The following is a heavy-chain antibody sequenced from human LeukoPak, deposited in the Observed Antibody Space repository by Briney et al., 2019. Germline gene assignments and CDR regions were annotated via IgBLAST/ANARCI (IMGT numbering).Heavy chain of an antibody. D-gene: IGHD5-18*01. V-gene: IGHV4-59*01. J-gene: IGHJ5*02. CDR2: IYNIEHT. CDR1: GGSMTNYH. Sequence: PSETLSLTCTVSGGSMTNYHWTWIRQSPGKAPEYIAYIYNIEHTNYNPPLKSRVTVSVDMSKRQFSLKLNSVTAADTAVYYCARGSDGYRFDPWGQGMLVTVSS. CDR3: ARGSDGYRFDP.